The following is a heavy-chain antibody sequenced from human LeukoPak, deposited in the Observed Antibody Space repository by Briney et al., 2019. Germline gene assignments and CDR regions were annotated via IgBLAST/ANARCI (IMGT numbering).Heavy chain of an antibody. V-gene: IGHV1-8*01. D-gene: IGHD3-22*01. CDR1: GYTFTSYD. J-gene: IGHJ3*02. CDR2: MNPNSGNT. CDR3: ARAPPLGGTYYYDSSTDDAFDI. Sequence: GASVKVSCKASGYTFTSYDINWVRQATGQGLEWMGWMNPNSGNTGYAQKFQGRVTMTRNTSISTAYMELSSLRSEDTAVYYCARAPPLGGTYYYDSSTDDAFDIWGQGTMVTVSS.